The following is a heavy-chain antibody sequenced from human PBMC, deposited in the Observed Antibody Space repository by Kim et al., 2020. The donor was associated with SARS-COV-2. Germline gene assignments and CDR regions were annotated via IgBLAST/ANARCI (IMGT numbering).Heavy chain of an antibody. V-gene: IGHV1-18*01. CDR1: GYTFTSYG. CDR2: TSAYNGNT. CDR3: AIEIPSIYGDYAFDI. Sequence: ASVKVSCKASGYTFTSYGISWVRQAPGQGLEWMGWTSAYNGNTNYAQKLQGRVTMTTDTSTSTAYMELRSLRSDDTAVYYCAIEIPSIYGDYAFDIWGQGTMVTVSS. J-gene: IGHJ3*02. D-gene: IGHD4-17*01.